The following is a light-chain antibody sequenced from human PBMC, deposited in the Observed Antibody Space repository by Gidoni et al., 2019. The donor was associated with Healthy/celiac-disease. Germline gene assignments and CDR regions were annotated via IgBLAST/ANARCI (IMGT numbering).Light chain of an antibody. CDR3: QQYNNWPQT. CDR2: GAS. J-gene: IGKJ1*01. Sequence: EIVMTPSPATLSVSPGERATLSCRASQSVSSNLAWYQQKPGQAPRLLIYGASTRATGIPARFSGSGSGTEFTLTISSLQSEDFAVYYCQQYNNWPQTFXQXIKVXIK. CDR1: QSVSSN. V-gene: IGKV3-15*01.